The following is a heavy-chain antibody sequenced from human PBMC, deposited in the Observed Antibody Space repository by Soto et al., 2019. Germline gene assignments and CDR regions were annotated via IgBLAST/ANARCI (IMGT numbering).Heavy chain of an antibody. Sequence: GGSLRLSCAASGFTVSSNYMSWVRQAPGKGLEWVSVIYSGGSTYYADSVKGRFTISRDNSKNTLYLQMNSLRAEDTAVYYCARSGSYGGVCWFDPWGQGTLVTVSS. D-gene: IGHD3-16*01. CDR3: ARSGSYGGVCWFDP. J-gene: IGHJ5*02. V-gene: IGHV3-66*01. CDR1: GFTVSSNY. CDR2: IYSGGST.